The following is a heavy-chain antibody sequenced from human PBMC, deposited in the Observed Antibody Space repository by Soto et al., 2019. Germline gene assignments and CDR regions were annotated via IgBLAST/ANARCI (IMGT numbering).Heavy chain of an antibody. Sequence: ASVKVSCKASGYTFTGYYMHWVRQAPGQGLEWMGWINPNSGGTNYAQKFQGWVTMTRDTSISTAYMELSRLRSDDMAVYYCTRQWLDSYYFDYWGQGTLVTVSS. CDR2: INPNSGGT. J-gene: IGHJ4*02. CDR3: TRQWLDSYYFDY. V-gene: IGHV1-2*04. CDR1: GYTFTGYY. D-gene: IGHD6-19*01.